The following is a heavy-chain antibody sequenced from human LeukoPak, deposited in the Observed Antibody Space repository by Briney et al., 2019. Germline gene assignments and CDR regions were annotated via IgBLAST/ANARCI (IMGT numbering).Heavy chain of an antibody. CDR2: IYYSGST. V-gene: IGHV4-39*01. CDR1: GGSISSNSYY. Sequence: SETLSLTCAVSGGSISSNSYYWGWIRQPPGKGLEWIGSIYYSGSTYYNPSLKSRVTISVDTSKNQFSLKLSSVTAADTAVYYCASAMITLPGHTYYYYYMDVWGKGTTVTVSS. D-gene: IGHD3-16*01. J-gene: IGHJ6*03. CDR3: ASAMITLPGHTYYYYYMDV.